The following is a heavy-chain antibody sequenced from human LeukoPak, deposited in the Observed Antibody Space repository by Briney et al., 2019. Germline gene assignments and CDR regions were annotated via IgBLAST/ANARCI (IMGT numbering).Heavy chain of an antibody. D-gene: IGHD6-13*01. V-gene: IGHV3-48*04. CDR3: ARGRSSSWPPYYFDY. J-gene: IGHJ4*02. Sequence: GGSLRLSCAASGFTFSSYGMHWVRQAPGKGLEWVSYISSSGSTIYYADSVKGRFTISRDNAKNSLYLQMNSLRAEDTAVYYCARGRSSSWPPYYFDYWGQGTLVTVSS. CDR2: ISSSGSTI. CDR1: GFTFSSYG.